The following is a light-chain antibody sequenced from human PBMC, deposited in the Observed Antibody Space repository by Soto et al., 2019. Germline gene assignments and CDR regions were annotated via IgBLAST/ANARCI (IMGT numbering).Light chain of an antibody. CDR1: QGISSY. J-gene: IGKJ1*01. V-gene: IGKV1-9*01. CDR3: QQLNNYPRT. Sequence: DIQLTQSPSSLSSSVGDRVTITCRASQGISSYLAWYQQKPGEAPKLLISTASTLQSGVPSRFSGSGSGTEFTLTISSLQPEDFATYYCQQLNNYPRTFGQGTKVDIK. CDR2: TAS.